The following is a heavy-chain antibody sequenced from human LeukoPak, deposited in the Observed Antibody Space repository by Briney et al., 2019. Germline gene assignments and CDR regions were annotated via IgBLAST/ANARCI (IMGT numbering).Heavy chain of an antibody. Sequence: ASVKVSCKASGYTFTSYLVSWVRQVPGQGLEWMGWISGHNGNTDYAQKFKDRVTLTTDTSTSTAYMELSRLRSDDTAVYYCARDRRSSSWSYYFDYWGQGTLVTVSS. J-gene: IGHJ4*02. CDR3: ARDRRSSSWSYYFDY. D-gene: IGHD6-13*01. V-gene: IGHV1-18*01. CDR2: ISGHNGNT. CDR1: GYTFTSYL.